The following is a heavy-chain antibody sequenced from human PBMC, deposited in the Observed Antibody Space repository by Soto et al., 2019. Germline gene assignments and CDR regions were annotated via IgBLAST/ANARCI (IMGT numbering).Heavy chain of an antibody. CDR1: GYTFTTSG. Sequence: QVQLVQSGPEVRKPGASVKVSCEASGYTFTTSGISWVRQVPGQGLEWMGRISTYNVDTNSAQNFQGRGLMTADTSTGTAYMELMSMKSDDTAVYYCARQGSWTYYYYGLDVWGQGTTVTVSS. CDR2: ISTYNVDT. CDR3: ARQGSWTYYYYGLDV. V-gene: IGHV1-18*01. J-gene: IGHJ6*02. D-gene: IGHD1-26*01.